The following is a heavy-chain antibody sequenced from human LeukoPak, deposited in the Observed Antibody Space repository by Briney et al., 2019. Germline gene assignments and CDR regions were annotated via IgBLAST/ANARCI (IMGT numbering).Heavy chain of an antibody. CDR2: IIPIFGTA. V-gene: IGHV1-69*05. Sequence: ASVKVSCKASGGTFSSYAISWVRQAPGQGLEWMGGIIPIFGTANYAQKFQGRVTITTDESTSTAYMQLSSLRSEDTAVYYCARGPRSSGWSYYYYYYMDVWGKGTTVTVSS. CDR3: ARGPRSSGWSYYYYYYMDV. J-gene: IGHJ6*03. CDR1: GGTFSSYA. D-gene: IGHD6-19*01.